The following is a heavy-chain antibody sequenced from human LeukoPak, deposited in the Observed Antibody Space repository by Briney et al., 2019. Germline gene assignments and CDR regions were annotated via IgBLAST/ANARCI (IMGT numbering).Heavy chain of an antibody. D-gene: IGHD4-23*01. CDR2: MSNDGING. CDR3: AKEDYGGNSRWLDP. J-gene: IGHJ5*02. V-gene: IGHV3-30*18. Sequence: GRSLRLSCAASGFTFSSYDMHWVGQAPGKGLEWVAVMSNDGINGNYADSVKGRFTVSRDISKSILYLQMNGLRGDDTAVYYCAKEDYGGNSRWLDPWGQGTLVTVSS. CDR1: GFTFSSYD.